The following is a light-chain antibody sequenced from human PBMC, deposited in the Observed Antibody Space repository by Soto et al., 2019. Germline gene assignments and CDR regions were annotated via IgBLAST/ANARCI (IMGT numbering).Light chain of an antibody. J-gene: IGKJ1*01. Sequence: DIQMAQSASTLSAYVGDRVTITCRASQSISTRLAWYQQKPGKAPKLLIYDASSLESGVPSRFSGSASGTEFTLTISSLQPDDFATYYCQQYNSYSTFGQGTKVDIK. CDR3: QQYNSYST. CDR1: QSISTR. V-gene: IGKV1-5*01. CDR2: DAS.